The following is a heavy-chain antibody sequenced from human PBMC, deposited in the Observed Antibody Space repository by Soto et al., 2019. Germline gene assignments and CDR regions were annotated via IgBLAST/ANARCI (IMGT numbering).Heavy chain of an antibody. CDR2: IYSGGST. J-gene: IGHJ6*03. Sequence: GGSLRLSCAASGFTVSSNYMSWVRQAPGKGLEWVSVIYSGGSTYYADSVKGRFTISRDNSKNTLYLQMNSLRAEDTAVYYCARVHVRGYSYAQASPLRGNYYYYYMDVWGKGTTVTVSS. V-gene: IGHV3-66*01. CDR1: GFTVSSNY. D-gene: IGHD5-18*01. CDR3: ARVHVRGYSYAQASPLRGNYYYYYMDV.